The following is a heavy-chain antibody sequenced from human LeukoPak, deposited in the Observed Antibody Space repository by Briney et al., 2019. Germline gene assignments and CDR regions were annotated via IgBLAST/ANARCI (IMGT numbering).Heavy chain of an antibody. CDR3: ARDSWYQLLRGTFDP. CDR2: IYYSGNT. Sequence: SETLSLTCTVSGDSISNYYWSWIRQPPGKGLEWIGYIYYSGNTDYNPSLKSRVTISIDTSKNQFSPRLNSVTAADTAVYYCARDSWYQLLRGTFDPWGQGTLVTVSS. CDR1: GDSISNYY. J-gene: IGHJ5*02. V-gene: IGHV4-59*01. D-gene: IGHD2-2*01.